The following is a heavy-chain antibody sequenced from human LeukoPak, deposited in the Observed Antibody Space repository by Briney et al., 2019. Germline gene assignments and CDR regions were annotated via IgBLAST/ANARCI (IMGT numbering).Heavy chain of an antibody. D-gene: IGHD1-1*01. J-gene: IGHJ4*02. CDR3: SKGNWNDEYIFDY. V-gene: IGHV3-23*01. CDR2: ISGRGGST. CDR1: GFTFSSYA. Sequence: GGSLRLSCAAPGFTFSSYAMSWVRQAPGKGLEWVSGISGRGGSTYYADSVKGRFTISRDNSKNTVFLQMNSLRAEDTAVYYCSKGNWNDEYIFDYWGQGTLVTVSS.